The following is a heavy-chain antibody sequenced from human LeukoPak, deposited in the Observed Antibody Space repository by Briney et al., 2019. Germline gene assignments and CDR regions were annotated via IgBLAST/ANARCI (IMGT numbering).Heavy chain of an antibody. CDR2: ISSSSSYI. D-gene: IGHD2-2*02. J-gene: IGHJ6*03. Sequence: GGSLRLSCAASGFTFSSYSMNWARQAPGKGLEWVSSISSSSSYIYYADSVKGRFTISRDNAKNSLYLQMNSLRAEDTAVYYCAREPHCSSTSCYRYYYYYMDVWGKGTTVTVSS. V-gene: IGHV3-21*01. CDR1: GFTFSSYS. CDR3: AREPHCSSTSCYRYYYYYMDV.